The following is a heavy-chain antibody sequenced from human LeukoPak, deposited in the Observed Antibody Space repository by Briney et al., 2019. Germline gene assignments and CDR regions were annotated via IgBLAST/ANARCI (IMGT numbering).Heavy chain of an antibody. CDR2: IDWDDDK. V-gene: IGHV2-70*01. D-gene: IGHD2-15*01. CDR3: ARIPIVVGGENAFDI. CDR1: GFSLSTSGMC. J-gene: IGHJ3*02. Sequence: SGPPLVKPTQTLTLTCTFSGFSLSTSGMCVSWIRQPPGKALEWLALIDWDDDKYYSTSLKTRLTISKDTSKNQVVLTMTNMDPVDTATYYCARIPIVVGGENAFDIWGQGTMVTVSS.